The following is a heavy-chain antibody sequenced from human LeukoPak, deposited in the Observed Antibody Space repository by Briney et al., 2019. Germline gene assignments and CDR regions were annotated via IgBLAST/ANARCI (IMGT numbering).Heavy chain of an antibody. J-gene: IGHJ4*02. D-gene: IGHD5-12*01. V-gene: IGHV5-51*01. Sequence: GESLKISCKGSGYSFTSNWIGWVRQMHGKGLEWMGIIYPSDSDTRYSPSFQGQVTLSADKSITTAYLQWSSLKASDTAMYFCARHGSGYPIHDWGQGTLVTVSS. CDR3: ARHGSGYPIHD. CDR1: GYSFTSNW. CDR2: IYPSDSDT.